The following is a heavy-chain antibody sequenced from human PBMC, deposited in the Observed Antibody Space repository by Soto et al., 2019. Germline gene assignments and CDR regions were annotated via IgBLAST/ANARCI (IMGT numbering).Heavy chain of an antibody. CDR2: IYYSGST. CDR1: GGSISSYY. D-gene: IGHD5-12*01. CDR3: ARDGRWLQLLDY. V-gene: IGHV4-59*01. J-gene: IGHJ4*02. Sequence: SETLSLTCTVSGGSISSYYWSWIRQPPGKGLEWIGYIYYSGSTNYNPSLKSRVTISVDTSKNQFSLKLSSVTAAGTAVYYCARDGRWLQLLDYWGQGTLVTVSS.